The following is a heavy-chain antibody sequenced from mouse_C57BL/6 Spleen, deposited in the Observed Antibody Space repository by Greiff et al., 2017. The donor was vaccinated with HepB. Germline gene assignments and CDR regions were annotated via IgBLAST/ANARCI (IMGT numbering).Heavy chain of an antibody. Sequence: QVQLQQLGAELVMPGASVKLSCKASGYTFTSYWMHWVKQRPGQGLEWIGEIDPSDSYTNYNQKFKGKSTLTVDKSSSTAYMQLSSLTSEDSAVYYCARRTTVASYYFDYWGQGTTLTVSS. CDR3: ARRTTVASYYFDY. V-gene: IGHV1-69*01. CDR1: GYTFTSYW. CDR2: IDPSDSYT. J-gene: IGHJ2*01. D-gene: IGHD1-1*01.